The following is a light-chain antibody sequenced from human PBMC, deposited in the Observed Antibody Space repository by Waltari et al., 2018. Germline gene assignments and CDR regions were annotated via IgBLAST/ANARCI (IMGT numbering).Light chain of an antibody. CDR2: EVS. CDR3: SSYTSSSTLA. Sequence: QSALTQPASVSGSPGQSITISCTGTSSDVGGYNYVSWYQQHPGKATKLMIYEVSNRPSGASKRFSGSKAGNTASLTISGLQAEDEADYYCSSYTSSSTLAFGGGTKLTVL. J-gene: IGLJ2*01. CDR1: SSDVGGYNY. V-gene: IGLV2-14*01.